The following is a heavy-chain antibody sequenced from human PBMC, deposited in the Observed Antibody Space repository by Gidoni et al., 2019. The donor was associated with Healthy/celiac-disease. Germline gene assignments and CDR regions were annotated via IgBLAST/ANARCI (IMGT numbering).Heavy chain of an antibody. CDR2: ISSSSSYT. J-gene: IGHJ4*02. CDR1: GFTFSDYY. D-gene: IGHD5-12*01. V-gene: IGHV3-11*06. CDR3: ARERSGYDYSDY. Sequence: QVQLVESGGGLVKPGGSLSLSCAASGFTFSDYYMSWIRQAPGKGLEWVSYISSSSSYTNYADSVKGRFTISRDNAKNSLYLQMNSLRAEDTAVYYCARERSGYDYSDYWGQGTLVTVSS.